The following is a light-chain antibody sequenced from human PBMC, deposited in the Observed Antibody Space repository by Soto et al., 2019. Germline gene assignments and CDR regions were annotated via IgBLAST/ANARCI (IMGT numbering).Light chain of an antibody. CDR3: QVWDSSSHHVV. V-gene: IGLV3-21*04. J-gene: IGLJ2*01. CDR2: YDS. CDR1: NIGSES. Sequence: SYELTQPPSVSVAPGRTARITCGGNNIGSESVHWYQQKPGQAPVLVIYYDSDRPSGIPERFSGSNSGNTATLTISRVEAGDEADYSCQVWDSSSHHVVFGGGTKLTVL.